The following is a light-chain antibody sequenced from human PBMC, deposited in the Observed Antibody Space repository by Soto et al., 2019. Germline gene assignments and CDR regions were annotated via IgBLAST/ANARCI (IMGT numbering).Light chain of an antibody. CDR3: SSFAGSNNLV. J-gene: IGLJ2*01. Sequence: QSVLTQPPSASGSPGQSVTISCTGTSSVIGGYNYVSWYQQHPYKAPKLMIYEVSKRPSGVPDRFSGSKSGNSASLTVSGLQAEDEADYYCSSFAGSNNLVFGGGTQLTVL. V-gene: IGLV2-8*01. CDR1: SSVIGGYNY. CDR2: EVS.